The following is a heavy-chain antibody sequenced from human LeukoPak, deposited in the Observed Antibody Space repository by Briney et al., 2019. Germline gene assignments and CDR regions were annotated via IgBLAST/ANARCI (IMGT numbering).Heavy chain of an antibody. Sequence: GGSLRLSCAASGFTFSDYYMSWIRQAPGKGLEWVSYISSSGSTIYYADSVKGRFTISRDYAKNSLYLQMNSLRAEDTAVYYCARDDGAYSSSWSDYWGQGTLVTVSS. J-gene: IGHJ4*02. V-gene: IGHV3-11*01. CDR2: ISSSGSTI. CDR3: ARDDGAYSSSWSDY. D-gene: IGHD6-13*01. CDR1: GFTFSDYY.